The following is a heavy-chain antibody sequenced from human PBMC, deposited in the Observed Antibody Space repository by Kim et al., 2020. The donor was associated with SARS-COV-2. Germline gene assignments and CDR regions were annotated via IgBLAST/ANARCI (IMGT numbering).Heavy chain of an antibody. D-gene: IGHD5-12*01. J-gene: IGHJ4*02. CDR3: ARGGYSGNNYSGVFDF. V-gene: IGHV1-2*02. Sequence: ASVKVSCRASGYTFSGYYIHWVRQAPGQGLEWMGWITAYNGGTKYAQNFQGRVTMTRDTSISAAYMELTRLNSDDTAMYFCARGGYSGNNYSGVFDFWGQGTLVAVSS. CDR2: ITAYNGGT. CDR1: GYTFSGYY.